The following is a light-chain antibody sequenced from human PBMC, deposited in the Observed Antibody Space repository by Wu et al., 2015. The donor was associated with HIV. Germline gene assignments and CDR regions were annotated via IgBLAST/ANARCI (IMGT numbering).Light chain of an antibody. Sequence: EVVMTQSPATLSVFPGERATLSCRASQRISSNLAWYQQKPGQAPRLLIYDASTRATGIPARFSGSGSGTEFTLTISGLQSEDFAIYYCQQYDIWPPITFGQGTRLEIK. V-gene: IGKV3-15*01. CDR2: DAS. J-gene: IGKJ5*01. CDR3: QQYDIWPPIT. CDR1: QRISSN.